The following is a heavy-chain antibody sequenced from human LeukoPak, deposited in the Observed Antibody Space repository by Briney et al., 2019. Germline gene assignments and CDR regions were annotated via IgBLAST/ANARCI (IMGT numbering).Heavy chain of an antibody. CDR2: INPSGGST. V-gene: IGHV1-46*01. J-gene: IGHJ4*02. D-gene: IGHD2-21*02. CDR3: ARDGDQYCGGDCYPHG. CDR1: GYTFTSYY. Sequence: ASVKVSCKASGYTFTSYYMHWVRQAPGQGLEWMGIINPSGGSTSYAQKFQGRVTMTRDTSTSTVYMELSSLRSEDTAVYYCARDGDQYCGGDCYPHGWGQGTLVTVSS.